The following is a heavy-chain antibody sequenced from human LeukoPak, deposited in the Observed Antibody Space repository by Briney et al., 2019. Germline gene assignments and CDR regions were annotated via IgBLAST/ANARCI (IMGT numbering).Heavy chain of an antibody. J-gene: IGHJ1*01. CDR1: GGTFSSYA. Sequence: SVKVSCKASGGTFSSYAISWVRQAPGQGLEWMGGIIPIFGTANYAQKFQGRVTITADESASTAYMELSSLRSEDTAVYYCARVLYNGGYIQYWGQGTLVTVSS. CDR3: ARVLYNGGYIQY. CDR2: IIPIFGTA. D-gene: IGHD2-2*02. V-gene: IGHV1-69*13.